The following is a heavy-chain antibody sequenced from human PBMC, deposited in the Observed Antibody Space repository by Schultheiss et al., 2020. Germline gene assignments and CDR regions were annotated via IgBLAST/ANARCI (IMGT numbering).Heavy chain of an antibody. CDR1: GFTFGSYW. V-gene: IGHV3-7*03. CDR2: INPDGSEK. CDR3: ARGHYGMDV. J-gene: IGHJ6*02. Sequence: GGSLRLSCTASGFTFGSYWMTWVRQLPGTGLEWVANINPDGSEKHYVDSVKGRFTISRDNAKNSGNLQMDSLTAEDTAVYYCARGHYGMDVWGPGTTVTVSS.